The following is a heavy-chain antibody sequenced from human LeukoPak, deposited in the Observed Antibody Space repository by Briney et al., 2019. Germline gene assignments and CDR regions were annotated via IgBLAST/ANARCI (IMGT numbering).Heavy chain of an antibody. CDR1: GGSFSSGGYY. CDR3: ARDPRGAGRAVRNWYFDL. CDR2: IYYSGST. J-gene: IGHJ2*01. Sequence: SETRSLTCTVSGGSFSSGGYYWSWIRQHPGKGLEWIGYIYYSGSTYYDPSLKSRVTISVDTSKNQFSLKLSSVTAADTAVYYCARDPRGAGRAVRNWYFDLWGRGTLVTVSS. D-gene: IGHD3-10*01. V-gene: IGHV4-31*03.